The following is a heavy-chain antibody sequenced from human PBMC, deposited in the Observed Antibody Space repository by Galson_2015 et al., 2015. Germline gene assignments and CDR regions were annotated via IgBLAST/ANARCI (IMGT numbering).Heavy chain of an antibody. Sequence: SLRLSCAASGFTFSSYGMHWVRQAPGKGLEWVAVIWYDGSNKYYADSVKGRFTISRDNSKNTLYLQMNSLRAEDTAVYYCARDGGHYDSSGYYYPWWGMDVWGQGTLVTVSS. CDR1: GFTFSSYG. CDR2: IWYDGSNK. V-gene: IGHV3-33*01. CDR3: ARDGGHYDSSGYYYPWWGMDV. J-gene: IGHJ4*02. D-gene: IGHD3-22*01.